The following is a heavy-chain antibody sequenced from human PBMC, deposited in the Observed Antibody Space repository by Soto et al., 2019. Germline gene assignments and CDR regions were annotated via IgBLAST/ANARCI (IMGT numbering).Heavy chain of an antibody. J-gene: IGHJ5*02. V-gene: IGHV4-34*01. Sequence: QVQLQQWGAGLLKPSETLSPTCAVYGGSFSGYYWSWIRQPPGKGLEWIGEINHSGSTNYNPSLKSRVTISVDTSKNQFSLKLSSVTAADTAVYYCARGRAQVDIVATIKRNWFDPWGQGTLVTVSS. CDR2: INHSGST. CDR3: ARGRAQVDIVATIKRNWFDP. D-gene: IGHD5-12*01. CDR1: GGSFSGYY.